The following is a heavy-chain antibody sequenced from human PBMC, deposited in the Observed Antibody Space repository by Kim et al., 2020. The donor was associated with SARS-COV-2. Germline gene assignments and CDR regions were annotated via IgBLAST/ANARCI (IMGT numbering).Heavy chain of an antibody. CDR3: ARSLSSSGWYFPDY. D-gene: IGHD6-19*01. V-gene: IGHV3-33*01. Sequence: GGSLRLSCAASGFTFSSYGMHWVRQAPGKGLEWVAVIWYDGSNKYYADSVKGRFTISRDNSKNTLYLQMNSLRAEDTAVYYCARSLSSSGWYFPDYWGQGTLVTVSS. CDR2: IWYDGSNK. J-gene: IGHJ4*02. CDR1: GFTFSSYG.